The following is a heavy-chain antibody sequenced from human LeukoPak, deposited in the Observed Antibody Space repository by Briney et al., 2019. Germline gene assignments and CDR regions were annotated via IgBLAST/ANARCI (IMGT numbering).Heavy chain of an antibody. Sequence: PGGSLRLSCAVSGYLISSCDMHWVRQAAGEGVEWVSAIGVTGDTYYADSVEGRFTIYRDIARNSLYLQMNSLRAGDTAVYYCAREYCSGGNCAGGYYFDLWGRGTLVTVSS. CDR1: GYLISSCD. V-gene: IGHV3-13*01. D-gene: IGHD2-15*01. J-gene: IGHJ2*01. CDR2: IGVTGDT. CDR3: AREYCSGGNCAGGYYFDL.